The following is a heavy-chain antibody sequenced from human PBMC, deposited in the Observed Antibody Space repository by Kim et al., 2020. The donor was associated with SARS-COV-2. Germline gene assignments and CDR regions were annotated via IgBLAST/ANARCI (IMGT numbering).Heavy chain of an antibody. CDR3: ASDLVVVPAASGFDY. V-gene: IGHV1-46*01. J-gene: IGHJ4*02. D-gene: IGHD2-2*01. Sequence: QKLQGRVTMTRNTATSTVYMELSSLRAEDTAVYYCASDLVVVPAASGFDYWGQGTLVTVSS.